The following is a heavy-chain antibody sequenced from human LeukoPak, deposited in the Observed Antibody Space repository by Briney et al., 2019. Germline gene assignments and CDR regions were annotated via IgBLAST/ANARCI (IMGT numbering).Heavy chain of an antibody. D-gene: IGHD2-2*01. Sequence: SETLSLTCAVSGGSISSSNWWSWVRQPPGKGLEWIGEIYHSGSTNYNPSLKSRVTISVDTSKNQFSLKLSSVTAADTAVYYCARGGGYCSSTSCYPAIPFDPWGQGTLVTVSS. CDR1: GGSISSSNW. CDR2: IYHSGST. J-gene: IGHJ5*02. V-gene: IGHV4-4*02. CDR3: ARGGGYCSSTSCYPAIPFDP.